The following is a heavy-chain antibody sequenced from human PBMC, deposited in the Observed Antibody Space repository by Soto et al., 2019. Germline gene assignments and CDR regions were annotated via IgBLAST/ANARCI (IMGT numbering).Heavy chain of an antibody. CDR3: ARGHFGYSSGWYQGPCWFDP. CDR2: INHSGST. CDR1: GGSFSGYY. V-gene: IGHV4-34*01. D-gene: IGHD6-19*01. J-gene: IGHJ5*02. Sequence: QVQLQQWGAGLLKPSETLSLTCAVYGGSFSGYYWSWIRQPPGKGLEWIGEINHSGSTNYNPSLKSRVTIAVDTAKNQFSLKLSSVTAADTAVYYCARGHFGYSSGWYQGPCWFDPWGQGTPVTVSS.